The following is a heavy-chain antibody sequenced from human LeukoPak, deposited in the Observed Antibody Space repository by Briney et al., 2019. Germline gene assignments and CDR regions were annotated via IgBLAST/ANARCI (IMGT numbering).Heavy chain of an antibody. CDR3: ARVGNYDILTGYYPGYFDY. CDR2: IFTSGTT. Sequence: SETLSLTCTVSGGSISTFYWTWIRQPAGKGLEWIGRIFTSGTTNYNPSLKSRVTMSVDTSKNQFSLKLSSVTAADTAVYYCARVGNYDILTGYYPGYFDYWGQGTLVTVSS. D-gene: IGHD3-9*01. V-gene: IGHV4-4*07. CDR1: GGSISTFY. J-gene: IGHJ4*02.